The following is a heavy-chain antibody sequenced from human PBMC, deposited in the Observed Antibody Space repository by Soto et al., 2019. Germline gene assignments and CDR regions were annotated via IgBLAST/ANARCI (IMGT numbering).Heavy chain of an antibody. D-gene: IGHD1-26*01. CDR3: ARQEGPGAHSVGRAFDI. J-gene: IGHJ3*02. CDR2: IYPGDSDT. V-gene: IGHV5-51*01. Sequence: GESLKISCKGSGYSFTSYWIGWVRQMPGKGLEWMGIIYPGDSDTRYSPSFQGQVTISADKSISTAYLQWSSLKASDTAMYYCARQEGPGAHSVGRAFDIWGQGTMVTVSS. CDR1: GYSFTSYW.